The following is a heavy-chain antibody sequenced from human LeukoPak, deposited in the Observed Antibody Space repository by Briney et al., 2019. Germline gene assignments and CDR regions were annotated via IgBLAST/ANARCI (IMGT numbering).Heavy chain of an antibody. D-gene: IGHD3-10*01. Sequence: GGSLRLSCAASGFTFSDYYMSWIRQAPGKGLEWVSYISSSGSTIYYADSVKGRFTISRDNAKNSLYLQMNSLRAEDTAVYYCARDYLRFGERRNWFDPWGQGTLVTVSS. V-gene: IGHV3-11*01. J-gene: IGHJ5*02. CDR1: GFTFSDYY. CDR2: ISSSGSTI. CDR3: ARDYLRFGERRNWFDP.